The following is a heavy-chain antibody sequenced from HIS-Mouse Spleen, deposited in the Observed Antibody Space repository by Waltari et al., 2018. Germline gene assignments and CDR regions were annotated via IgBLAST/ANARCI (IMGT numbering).Heavy chain of an antibody. V-gene: IGHV4-39*07. J-gene: IGHJ2*01. Sequence: QLQLQESGPGLVKPSETLSLTCTVSGGSISSSSYYWGWIRQPPGKGLEGIGSIYYSGSTYATPTLKGRVTISVDTSKTPFSLKLSSVTAADTAVYYCAREIPYSSSWYDWYFDLWGRGTLVTVSS. CDR1: GGSISSSSYY. CDR2: IYYSGST. CDR3: AREIPYSSSWYDWYFDL. D-gene: IGHD6-13*01.